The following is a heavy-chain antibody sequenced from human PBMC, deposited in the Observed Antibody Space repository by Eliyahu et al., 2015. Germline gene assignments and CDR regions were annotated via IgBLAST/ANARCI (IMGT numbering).Heavy chain of an antibody. CDR2: IRNKAKSYTT. V-gene: IGHV3-72*01. CDR1: GFSFSDQY. J-gene: IGHJ4*02. D-gene: IGHD3-10*01. CDR3: ASYGSGTDKDY. Sequence: EVQLVESGGGLVQPGGSLXLSCAASGFSFSDQYMDWVRQAPGKGLEWVGRIRNKAKSYTTEYAASVKGRFTISRDDSKNSLYLQMNSLKTEDTAVYYCASYGSGTDKDYWGQGTLVTVSS.